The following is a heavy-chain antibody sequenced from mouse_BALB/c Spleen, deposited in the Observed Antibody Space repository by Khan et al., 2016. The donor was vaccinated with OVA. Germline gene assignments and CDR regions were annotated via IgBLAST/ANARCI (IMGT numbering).Heavy chain of an antibody. CDR2: IDPFNGGT. CDR3: TRLGTRGWFTY. Sequence: LQQSGPELMKPGASVKISCKASGYSFTNYYIHWVKQSHGQSLEWLGYIDPFNGGTTYNQKFKGTATLTVDKSSSTAYMHLNTLTSEDSAVYYCTRLGTRGWFTYWGQGTLVIVSA. CDR1: GYSFTNYY. J-gene: IGHJ3*01. D-gene: IGHD2-13*01. V-gene: IGHV1S135*01.